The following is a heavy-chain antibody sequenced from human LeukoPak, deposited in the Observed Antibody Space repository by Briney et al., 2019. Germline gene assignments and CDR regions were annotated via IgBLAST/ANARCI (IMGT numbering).Heavy chain of an antibody. D-gene: IGHD4-17*01. V-gene: IGHV3-48*03. J-gene: IGHJ4*02. CDR3: ARSAVTAV. CDR2: ISGSGSSI. Sequence: GGPLRLSCAASGFTFSSYEMNWVRQAPGKGLEWVSHISGSGSSIYYADSVKGRFTISRDNAKNSLYLQMNSLRAEDTAVYYCARSAVTAVWGQGTLVTVSS. CDR1: GFTFSSYE.